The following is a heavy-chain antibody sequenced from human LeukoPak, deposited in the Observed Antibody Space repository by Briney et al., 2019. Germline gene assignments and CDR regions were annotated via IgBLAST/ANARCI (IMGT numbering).Heavy chain of an antibody. CDR2: ISGSGGGT. CDR3: AKNRGAGSHYYYHMNV. CDR1: GFTFSTYA. D-gene: IGHD1-26*01. J-gene: IGHJ6*03. V-gene: IGHV3-23*01. Sequence: PGRSLRLSCADSGFTFSTYAMSWFRQAAAEGMEWVSLISGSGGGTYYADSVKGRFTISRDNSKNMLYMQLNSLRVEDTPVYYCAKNRGAGSHYYYHMNVWGKGTTVTVSS.